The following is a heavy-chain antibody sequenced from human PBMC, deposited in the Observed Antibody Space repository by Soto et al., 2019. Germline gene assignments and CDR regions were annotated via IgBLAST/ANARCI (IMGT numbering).Heavy chain of an antibody. CDR2: IYPGDSDT. V-gene: IGHV5-51*01. Sequence: GESLKISCKGSGYSFTSYWIGWVRQMPGKGLEWMGIIYPGDSDTRYSPSFQGQVTISADKSISTAYLQWSSLKASDTAMYYCARQRGSSGYDYYYYYMDVWGKGTTVTVSS. D-gene: IGHD5-12*01. CDR1: GYSFTSYW. CDR3: ARQRGSSGYDYYYYYMDV. J-gene: IGHJ6*03.